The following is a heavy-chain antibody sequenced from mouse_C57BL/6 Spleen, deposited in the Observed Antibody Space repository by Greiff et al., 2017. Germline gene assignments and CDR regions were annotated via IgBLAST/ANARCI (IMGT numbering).Heavy chain of an antibody. CDR2: IYPGSGNT. D-gene: IGHD1-1*01. Sequence: QVQLQQSGPELVKPGASVKISCKASGYSFTSYYLHWVKQRPGQGLEWIGWIYPGSGNTSYNEKFKGKATLTADTSSRTAYMQLSSLTSEDSAVYYCARGDYGSSLLVYWGQGTTLTVSS. V-gene: IGHV1-66*01. CDR3: ARGDYGSSLLVY. J-gene: IGHJ2*01. CDR1: GYSFTSYY.